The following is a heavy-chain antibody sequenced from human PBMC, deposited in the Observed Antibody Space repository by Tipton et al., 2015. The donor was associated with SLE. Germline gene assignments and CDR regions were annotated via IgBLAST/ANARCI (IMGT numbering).Heavy chain of an antibody. CDR1: GFTFSSYS. Sequence: SLRLSCAASGFTFSSYSMNWVRQAPGKGLEWVSSISNSSSYIYYADSVKGRFTISRDNAKNSLYLQMNSLRAEDTAVYYCARGTYYDGHAFDIWGQGTMVTVSS. J-gene: IGHJ3*02. V-gene: IGHV3-21*01. CDR2: ISNSSSYI. CDR3: ARGTYYDGHAFDI. D-gene: IGHD3-22*01.